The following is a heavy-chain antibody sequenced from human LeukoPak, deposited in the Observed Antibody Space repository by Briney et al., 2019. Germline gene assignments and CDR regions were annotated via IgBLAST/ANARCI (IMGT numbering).Heavy chain of an antibody. Sequence: SETLSLTCTVSGGSIRSSSYYWGWIRQPPGKGLEWIGSVYSSGRTYYNPSLTSRVTVSADTSKNQSSLKLSSVTAADTAVYYCTREIGGTTVHYWGHGMLVTVSS. J-gene: IGHJ4*01. CDR3: TREIGGTTVHY. D-gene: IGHD1-7*01. CDR2: VYSSGRT. V-gene: IGHV4-39*07. CDR1: GGSIRSSSYY.